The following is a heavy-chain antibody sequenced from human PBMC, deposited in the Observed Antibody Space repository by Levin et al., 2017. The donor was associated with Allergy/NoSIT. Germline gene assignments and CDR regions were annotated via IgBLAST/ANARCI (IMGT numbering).Heavy chain of an antibody. Sequence: SQTLSLTCTVSGGSISSYYWSWIRQPPGKGLEWIGYIYYSGSTNYNPSLKSRVTISVDTSKNQFSLKLSSVTAADTAVYYCAREARRSTMVRGGAPFDPWGQGTLVTVSS. CDR3: AREARRSTMVRGGAPFDP. CDR2: IYYSGST. J-gene: IGHJ5*02. CDR1: GGSISSYY. D-gene: IGHD3-10*01. V-gene: IGHV4-59*01.